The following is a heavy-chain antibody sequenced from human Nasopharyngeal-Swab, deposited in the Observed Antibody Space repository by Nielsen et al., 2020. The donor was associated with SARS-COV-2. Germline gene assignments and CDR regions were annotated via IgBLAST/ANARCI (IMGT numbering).Heavy chain of an antibody. CDR2: ISGSGGST. V-gene: IGHV3-23*01. CDR3: AKLAYILTGYPDY. Sequence: GASLRLSCAASGFTFSSYAMSWVRQAPGKGLEWVSAISGSGGSTYYADSVKGRFTISRDNSKNTLYLQMNSLKAEDTAEYYCAKLAYILTGYPDYWGQGTLVTVSS. D-gene: IGHD3-9*01. CDR1: GFTFSSYA. J-gene: IGHJ4*02.